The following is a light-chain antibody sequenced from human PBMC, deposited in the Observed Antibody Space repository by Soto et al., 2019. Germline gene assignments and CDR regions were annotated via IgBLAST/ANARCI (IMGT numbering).Light chain of an antibody. Sequence: EIVLTQSPGTLSLSPGERATLSCRANQSVSSSYLAWYQQKPGQAPRLLIYGASSRATGIPDRFSGSGSGTDFTLTISRLEPEDFAVYYCQHYGSSRWTFGQGTKVEIK. J-gene: IGKJ1*01. CDR3: QHYGSSRWT. CDR1: QSVSSSY. CDR2: GAS. V-gene: IGKV3-20*01.